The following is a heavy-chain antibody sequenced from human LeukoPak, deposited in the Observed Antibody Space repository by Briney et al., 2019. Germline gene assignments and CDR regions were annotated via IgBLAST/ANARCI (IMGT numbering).Heavy chain of an antibody. D-gene: IGHD6-19*01. CDR1: GGSFSGYY. Sequence: PSETLSLTCAVYGGSFSGYYWSWIRQPPGKGLEWIGEINHSGSTNYNPPLKSRVTISVDTSKNQFSLKLSSVTAVDTAVYYCARVAVAGYYNWFDPWGQGTLVTVSS. V-gene: IGHV4-34*01. J-gene: IGHJ5*02. CDR3: ARVAVAGYYNWFDP. CDR2: INHSGST.